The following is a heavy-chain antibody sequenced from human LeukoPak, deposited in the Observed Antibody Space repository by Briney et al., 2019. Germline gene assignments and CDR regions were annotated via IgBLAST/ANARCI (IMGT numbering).Heavy chain of an antibody. CDR1: GGSISSYY. CDR3: ASSGAAGNAFDI. CDR2: IYTSGST. V-gene: IGHV4-4*07. Sequence: PSETLSLTCTVSGGSISSYYWSWIRQPAGKGLEWIGRIYTSGSTNYNPSLKSRVTMSVDTPKDQFSLKLSSVTAADTAVYYCASSGAAGNAFDIWGQGTMVTVSS. D-gene: IGHD6-13*01. J-gene: IGHJ3*02.